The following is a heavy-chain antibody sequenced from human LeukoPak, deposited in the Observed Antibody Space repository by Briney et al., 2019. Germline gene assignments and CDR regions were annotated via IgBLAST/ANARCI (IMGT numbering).Heavy chain of an antibody. CDR2: INTNTGNP. CDR3: ASGRYCSGGSCRENWFDP. Sequence: ASVKVSCKASGYTFTSYAMNWVRQAPGQGLEWMGWINTNTGNPTYAQGFTGRFVFSLDTSVSTAYLQISSLKAEDTAVYYCASGRYCSGGSCRENWFDPWGQGTLVTVSS. V-gene: IGHV7-4-1*02. D-gene: IGHD2-15*01. CDR1: GYTFTSYA. J-gene: IGHJ5*02.